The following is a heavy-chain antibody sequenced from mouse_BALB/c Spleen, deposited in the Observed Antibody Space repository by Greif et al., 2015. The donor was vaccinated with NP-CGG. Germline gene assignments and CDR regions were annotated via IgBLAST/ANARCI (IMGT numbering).Heavy chain of an antibody. CDR1: GYTFPDYY. J-gene: IGHJ4*01. Sequence: QVQLKEPGPELVKPGASVKISCKASGYTFPDYYINWVKQKPGQGLEWIGWIYPGSGNTKYNEKFKGKATLTVDTSSSTAYMQLSSLTSEDTAFYFCARRTGTEAMDYWGQGTSVTVSS. D-gene: IGHD4-1*01. CDR3: ARRTGTEAMDY. V-gene: IGHV1-84*02. CDR2: IYPGSGNT.